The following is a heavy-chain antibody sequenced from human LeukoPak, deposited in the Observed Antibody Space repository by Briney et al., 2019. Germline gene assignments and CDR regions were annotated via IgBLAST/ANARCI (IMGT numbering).Heavy chain of an antibody. CDR1: GVSISSYY. J-gene: IGHJ4*02. V-gene: IGHV4-59*08. CDR3: ARQSAAAWYYFDY. D-gene: IGHD6-13*01. Sequence: PSETLALTCTVSGVSISSYYWSWIRQPPGKGLEWIGYISYSGNTNYNPSLKSRITISGDTSKNRFSLKLGSVTAADTAVYYCARQSAAAWYYFDYWGQGTLVTVSS. CDR2: ISYSGNT.